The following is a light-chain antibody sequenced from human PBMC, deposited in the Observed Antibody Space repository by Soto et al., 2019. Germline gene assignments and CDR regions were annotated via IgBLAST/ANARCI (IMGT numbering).Light chain of an antibody. V-gene: IGKV1-5*01. Sequence: DIQMTQSPSTLPASVGDRVTITCRASQTISSWLAWYQQKPGEAPKLLIYAASTLYGGVPSRFSGSRSGTDFALTITSLQAEDFATYYCQQLRMYPSTFGGGTKVDIK. CDR1: QTISSW. J-gene: IGKJ4*01. CDR2: AAS. CDR3: QQLRMYPST.